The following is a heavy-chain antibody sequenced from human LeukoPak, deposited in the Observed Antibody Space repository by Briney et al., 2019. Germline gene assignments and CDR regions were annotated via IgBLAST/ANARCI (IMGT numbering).Heavy chain of an antibody. V-gene: IGHV3-23*01. Sequence: GGSLRLSCAASGFTFSSYWMSWVRQAPGKGLEWVSGFSVSDKTTYYADSVKGRFIISRDNSENTLYLQIKSLRAEDTAVYYCAKDPSMYDGDYIIRWGQGTLVIVSS. D-gene: IGHD4-17*01. CDR3: AKDPSMYDGDYIIR. CDR1: GFTFSSYW. J-gene: IGHJ4*02. CDR2: FSVSDKTT.